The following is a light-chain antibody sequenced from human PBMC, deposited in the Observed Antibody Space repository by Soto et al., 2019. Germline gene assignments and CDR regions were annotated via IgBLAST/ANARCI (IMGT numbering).Light chain of an antibody. CDR2: GAS. CDR3: QQYSTSEII. J-gene: IGKJ5*01. Sequence: EIVLTQSPGTLSLSPGERATLSCRASQSVSNNYLAWYQQKPGQAPRLLIYGASNRATGIPDRFSGSGSGTDFTLTISRLEPEDFAVFFCQQYSTSEIIFGQGTRLEIK. CDR1: QSVSNNY. V-gene: IGKV3-20*01.